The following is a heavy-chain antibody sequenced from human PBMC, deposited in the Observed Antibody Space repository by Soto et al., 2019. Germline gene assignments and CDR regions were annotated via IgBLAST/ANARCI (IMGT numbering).Heavy chain of an antibody. Sequence: PGGSLRLSCAASGFTFSSYDMHWVRQATGKGLEWVPAIGTAGDTYYPGSVKGRFTISRENAKNSLYLQMNSLRAEDTAVYYCAREGRDDPMDYYYYGMDVWGQGTTVTVSS. CDR1: GFTFSSYD. J-gene: IGHJ6*02. CDR3: AREGRDDPMDYYYYGMDV. V-gene: IGHV3-13*01. CDR2: IGTAGDT. D-gene: IGHD2-8*01.